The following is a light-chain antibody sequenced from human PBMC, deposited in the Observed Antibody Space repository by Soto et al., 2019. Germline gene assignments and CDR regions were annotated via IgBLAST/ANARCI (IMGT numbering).Light chain of an antibody. CDR3: QQYNLYPYT. V-gene: IGKV1-5*03. J-gene: IGKJ2*01. CDR1: QTISSW. Sequence: DIQMTQSPSTLSASVGDRVTLTCRASQTISSWLAWYRQKPGKAPKLLIYKVSSLEGGVPSRFSGSGSGTEFTLTISSLQPDDFATYYCQQYNLYPYTFGQGTKLEIK. CDR2: KVS.